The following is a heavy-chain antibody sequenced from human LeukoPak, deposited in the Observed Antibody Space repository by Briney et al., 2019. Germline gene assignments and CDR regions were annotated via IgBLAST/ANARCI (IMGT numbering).Heavy chain of an antibody. D-gene: IGHD5-18*01. CDR1: EYSFTNYW. CDR2: IYPGDSDT. Sequence: GESLKISRKGSEYSFTNYWIAWVRQMPGKGLEWMGIIYPGDSDTRYSPSFQGQVTISADKSISTAYLQWNSLKASDTAMYYCARRHKRGAYSYGVDYWGQGTLVTVSS. CDR3: ARRHKRGAYSYGVDY. V-gene: IGHV5-51*01. J-gene: IGHJ4*02.